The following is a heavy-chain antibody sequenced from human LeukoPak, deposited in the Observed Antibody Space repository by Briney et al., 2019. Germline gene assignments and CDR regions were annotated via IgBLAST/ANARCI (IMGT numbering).Heavy chain of an antibody. J-gene: IGHJ4*02. CDR1: GGSISSYY. CDR2: IYYSGST. CDR3: ARSTVVTRPFDY. D-gene: IGHD4-23*01. V-gene: IGHV4-59*12. Sequence: SETLSLTCTVSGGSISSYYWSWIRQPPGKGLEWIGYIYYSGSTNYNPSLKSRVTISVDTSKNQFSLKLSSVTAADTAVYYCARSTVVTRPFDYWGQGTLVTVSS.